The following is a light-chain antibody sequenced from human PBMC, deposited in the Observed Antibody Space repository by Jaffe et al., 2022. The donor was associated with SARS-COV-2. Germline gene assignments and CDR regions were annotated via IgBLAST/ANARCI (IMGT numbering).Light chain of an antibody. J-gene: IGLJ2*01. Sequence: QSVLTQPPSASETPGQRVTISCSGGDSNIGSNYVFWYQQLPGTAPKLLIYRNNQRPSGVPDRFSGSKSGTSASLAISGLRSEDEADYYCAAWDDSLRGVLFGGGTHLTVL. V-gene: IGLV1-47*01. CDR3: AAWDDSLRGVL. CDR1: DSNIGSNY. CDR2: RNN.